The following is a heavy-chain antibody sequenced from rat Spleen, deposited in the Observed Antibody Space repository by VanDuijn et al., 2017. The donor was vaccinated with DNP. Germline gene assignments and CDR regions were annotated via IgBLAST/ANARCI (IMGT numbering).Heavy chain of an antibody. D-gene: IGHD1-7*01. Sequence: EFPGNKLEWMGYINSAGSTDYIPSLKGRISITRDTSKNQFFLQLNSVTTEDTATYYCARYGSVALDYWGQGVMVTVSS. V-gene: IGHV3-3*01. CDR3: ARYGSVALDY. CDR2: INSAGST. J-gene: IGHJ2*01.